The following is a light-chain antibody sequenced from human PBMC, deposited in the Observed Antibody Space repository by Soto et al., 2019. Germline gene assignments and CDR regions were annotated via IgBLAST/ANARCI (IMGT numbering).Light chain of an antibody. Sequence: QSVLTQPPSASGTPGPRVTISCSGSTSNLGSNFIYWYQHLPGASPKLLISRNNQRPSGVPDRFSGSKSGTSASLAISGLRSEDEADYHCAAWDDSLSGVVFGGGTKLTVL. CDR3: AAWDDSLSGVV. V-gene: IGLV1-47*01. CDR2: RNN. J-gene: IGLJ3*02. CDR1: TSNLGSNF.